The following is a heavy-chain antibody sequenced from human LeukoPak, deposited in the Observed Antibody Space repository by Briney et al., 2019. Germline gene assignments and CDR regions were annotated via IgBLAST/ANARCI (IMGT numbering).Heavy chain of an antibody. V-gene: IGHV3-21*01. CDR2: ISSSSSYI. Sequence: GGSLGLSCVVSGFTLSDYGIHWVRQAPGKGLEWVSSISSSSSYIYYADSVKGRFTISRDNAKNSLYLQMNSLRAEDTAVYYCAREVGATNYYYYYMDVWGKGTTVTISS. CDR3: AREVGATNYYYYYMDV. CDR1: GFTLSDYG. J-gene: IGHJ6*03. D-gene: IGHD1-26*01.